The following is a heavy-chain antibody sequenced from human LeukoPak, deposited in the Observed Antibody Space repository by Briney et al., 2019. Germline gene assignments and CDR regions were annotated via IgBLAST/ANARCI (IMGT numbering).Heavy chain of an antibody. CDR2: ITSTSDTI. D-gene: IGHD3-22*01. Sequence: GGSLRLSCAASGFTFSSYSMNWVRQAPGEGLEWLSYITSTSDTIYYADSVKGRFTSSRDNAKNSVYLQMNSLRAEDTAVYYCARSSGYPFFDYWGQGTLVTVSS. J-gene: IGHJ4*02. CDR3: ARSSGYPFFDY. CDR1: GFTFSSYS. V-gene: IGHV3-48*01.